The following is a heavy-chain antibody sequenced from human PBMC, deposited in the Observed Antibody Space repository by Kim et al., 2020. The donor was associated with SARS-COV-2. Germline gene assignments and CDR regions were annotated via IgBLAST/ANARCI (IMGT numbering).Heavy chain of an antibody. V-gene: IGHV3-15*01. CDR3: NTGLERSGTDV. CDR2: IKSKTDCGTT. D-gene: IGHD1-1*01. J-gene: IGHJ6*02. CDR1: GFTFSDAW. Sequence: GGSLRLSCAASGFTFSDAWMSWVRQAPGKGLEWVGRIKSKTDCGTTDYAAPAKGRFTISREDSKNTMYLQMNSLQTEDTAVYYCNTGLERSGTDVWGQG.